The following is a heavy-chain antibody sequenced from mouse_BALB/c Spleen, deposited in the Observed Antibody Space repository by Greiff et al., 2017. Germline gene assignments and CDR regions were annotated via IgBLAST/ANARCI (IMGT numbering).Heavy chain of an antibody. Sequence: VQLVESGAELAKPGASVKMSCKASGYTFTSYWMHWVKQRPGQGLEWIGYINPSTGYTEYNQKFKDKATLTADKSSSTAYMQLSSLTSEDSAVYYCARGYDYAMDYWGQGTSVTVSS. D-gene: IGHD2-2*01. J-gene: IGHJ4*01. CDR1: GYTFTSYW. CDR3: ARGYDYAMDY. CDR2: INPSTGYT. V-gene: IGHV1-7*01.